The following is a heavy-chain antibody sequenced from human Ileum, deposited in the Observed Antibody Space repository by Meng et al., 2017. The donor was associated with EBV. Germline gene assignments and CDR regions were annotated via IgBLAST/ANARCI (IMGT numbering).Heavy chain of an antibody. V-gene: IGHV3-30-3*01. CDR2: ISFAANNK. J-gene: IGHJ5*02. D-gene: IGHD2-15*01. Sequence: QVQLVESGGGAVQPGMXXGSSCTAYGFSFSSYTMHWVRQAPGKGLEWVAVISFAANNKYYADSVKGRFTISRDNSRNTLYLQMDSLRPEDTAVYYCAKDLCSGGSCYSGDYNWFDPWGQGALVTVSS. CDR3: AKDLCSGGSCYSGDYNWFDP. CDR1: GFSFSSYT.